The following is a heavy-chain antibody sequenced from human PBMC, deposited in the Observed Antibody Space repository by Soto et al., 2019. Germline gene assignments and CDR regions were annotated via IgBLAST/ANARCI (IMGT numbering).Heavy chain of an antibody. V-gene: IGHV4-34*01. CDR1: GGSFSGYY. Sequence: QVQLQQWGAGLLKPSETLSLTCAVYGGSFSGYYWSWIRQPPGKGLEWIGEINHSGSTNYNPSLKRRVTISVDTSKNQFSLKLSSVTAADTAVYYCARPVVVAATRYYYYYGMDVWGQGTTVTVSS. D-gene: IGHD2-15*01. CDR3: ARPVVVAATRYYYYYGMDV. CDR2: INHSGST. J-gene: IGHJ6*02.